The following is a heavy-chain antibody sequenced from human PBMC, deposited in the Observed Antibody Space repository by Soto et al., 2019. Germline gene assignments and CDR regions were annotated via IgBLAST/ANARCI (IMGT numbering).Heavy chain of an antibody. J-gene: IGHJ4*02. V-gene: IGHV4-31*03. CDR1: GGSISSSGYY. CDR3: TYGLGSPYYFDH. Sequence: QVQLQESGPGLVKPSQTLSLTCSVSGGSISSSGYYCSLVRQPPGKGLEWIGYLYYGGSTFYNPSLKSRVTISADTSANPYTLKLTSLTAVDTAIYYCTYGLGSPYYFDHWGQGTLVTVSS. CDR2: LYYGGST. D-gene: IGHD3-16*01.